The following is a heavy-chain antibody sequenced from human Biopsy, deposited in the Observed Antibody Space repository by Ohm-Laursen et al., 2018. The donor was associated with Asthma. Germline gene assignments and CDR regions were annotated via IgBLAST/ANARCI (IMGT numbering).Heavy chain of an antibody. J-gene: IGHJ4*02. CDR2: IYSSGST. Sequence: SETLSLTCTVSSGSISSFYWSWIRQPPGKGLEWIGYIYSSGSTNYNPSLKSRVTMSADTSKNQFSMKLSSVTAADTAIYYFARHVVLDGASYFDSWGQGILVTVSS. CDR1: SGSISSFY. D-gene: IGHD1-26*01. V-gene: IGHV4-59*01. CDR3: ARHVVLDGASYFDS.